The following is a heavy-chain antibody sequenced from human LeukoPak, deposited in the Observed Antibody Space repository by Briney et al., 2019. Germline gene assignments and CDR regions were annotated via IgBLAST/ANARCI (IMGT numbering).Heavy chain of an antibody. CDR3: AKDGYCSSTSCPGAREHTE. V-gene: IGHV3-30*18. D-gene: IGHD2-2*03. J-gene: IGHJ4*02. CDR2: ISYDGSNK. Sequence: GGSLRLSCAASGFTFSSYGMHWVRQAPGKGLEWVAVISYDGSNKYYADSVEGRFTISRDNSKNTLYLQMNSLRAEDTAVYYCAKDGYCSSTSCPGAREHTEWGQGTLVTVSS. CDR1: GFTFSSYG.